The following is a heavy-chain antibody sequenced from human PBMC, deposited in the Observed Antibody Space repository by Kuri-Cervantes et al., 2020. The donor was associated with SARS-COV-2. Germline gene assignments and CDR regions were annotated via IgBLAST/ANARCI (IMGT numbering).Heavy chain of an antibody. D-gene: IGHD6-13*01. CDR2: INHSRST. J-gene: IGHJ4*02. Sequence: ESLKISCAVYGGSFSGYYWSWIRQPPGKGLEWIGEINHSRSTNYNPSLKSRVTISVDTSKNQFSLKLSSVTAADTAVYYCARHRDSSSWYGRGAFDYWGQGTLVTVSS. CDR3: ARHRDSSSWYGRGAFDY. V-gene: IGHV4-34*01. CDR1: GGSFSGYY.